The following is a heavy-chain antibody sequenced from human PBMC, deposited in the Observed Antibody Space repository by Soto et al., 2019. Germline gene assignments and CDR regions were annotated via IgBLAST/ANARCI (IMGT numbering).Heavy chain of an antibody. D-gene: IGHD2-21*02. CDR3: AKVGAGVTAILTQYLQH. V-gene: IGHV3-30*18. CDR1: GFTFSSYG. Sequence: QPGGSLRLSCAASGFTFSSYGMHWVRQAPGKGLEWVAVISYDGSNKYYADSVKGRFTISRDNSKNTLYLQMNSLRAEDTAVYYCAKVGAGVTAILTQYLQHWGQGTLVTVSS. J-gene: IGHJ1*01. CDR2: ISYDGSNK.